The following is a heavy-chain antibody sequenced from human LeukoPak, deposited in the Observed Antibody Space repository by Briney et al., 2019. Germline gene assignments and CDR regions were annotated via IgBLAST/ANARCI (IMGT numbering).Heavy chain of an antibody. Sequence: SGGSLRLSCAASGFAVKSSYMSWVRQAPGKGLEWVSVLYAGGESYYADSVLGRFTISRDNSNNTVFLEMNSLTADDTAVYYCVKGDGYYDFQLDDWGQGTLVTVSS. CDR3: VKGDGYYDFQLDD. D-gene: IGHD3-3*01. CDR1: GFAVKSSY. J-gene: IGHJ4*02. CDR2: LYAGGES. V-gene: IGHV3-53*01.